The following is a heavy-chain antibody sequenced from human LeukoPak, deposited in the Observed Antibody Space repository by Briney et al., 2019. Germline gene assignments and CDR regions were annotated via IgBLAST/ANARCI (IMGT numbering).Heavy chain of an antibody. CDR1: GFTFSSFG. V-gene: IGHV3-30*03. CDR2: ISYDGSNP. CDR3: ARDYTDFWTSLTYYYYGMDV. D-gene: IGHD3-3*01. J-gene: IGHJ6*02. Sequence: GGSLRLSCAASGFTFSSFGMHWVRQAPGKGLEWVAVISYDGSNPYYADSVKGRFTISRDNSKNTLYLQMNSLRAEDTAVYYCARDYTDFWTSLTYYYYGMDVWGQGTTVTVSS.